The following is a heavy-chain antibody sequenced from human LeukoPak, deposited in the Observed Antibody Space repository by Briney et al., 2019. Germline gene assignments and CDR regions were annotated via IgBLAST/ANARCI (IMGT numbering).Heavy chain of an antibody. CDR2: INHSGST. J-gene: IGHJ3*02. D-gene: IGHD3-22*01. CDR3: ARGPHDYYDSSLGAFDI. CDR1: GGSSRGTY. Sequence: SETLSLTCAVHGGSSRGTYWSWIRDPPGKRLECIGEINHSGSTNYNPSLKSRVTISVDTPKNQFSLKLSAVTAADTAVYYCARGPHDYYDSSLGAFDIWGQGTMVTVSS. V-gene: IGHV4-34*01.